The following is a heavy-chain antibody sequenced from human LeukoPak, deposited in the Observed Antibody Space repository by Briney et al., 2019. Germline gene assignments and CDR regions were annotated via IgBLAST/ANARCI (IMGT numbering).Heavy chain of an antibody. CDR3: AREGLDLASGDY. CDR2: IIPILGIA. J-gene: IGHJ4*02. Sequence: SVKVSCKASGGTFSSYAISWVRQATGQGLEWMGRIIPILGIANYAQKFQGRVTITADKSTSTAYMELSSLRSEDTAVYYCAREGLDLASGDYWGQGTLVTVSS. D-gene: IGHD3-10*01. CDR1: GGTFSSYA. V-gene: IGHV1-69*04.